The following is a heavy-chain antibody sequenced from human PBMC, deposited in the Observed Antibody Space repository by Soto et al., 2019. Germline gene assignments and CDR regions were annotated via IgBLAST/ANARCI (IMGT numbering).Heavy chain of an antibody. CDR1: GFSLSTNGVG. CDR3: AHLSDWYYFDY. V-gene: IGHV2-5*02. D-gene: IGHD3-9*01. CDR2: IYWDDDK. J-gene: IGHJ4*02. Sequence: QFTLKESGPTLVKPTQTLTLTCTFSGFSLSTNGVGVGWIRQPPGKALEWLALIYWDDDKRYSPSLKSRLTLTKDTSKNQVVLTMTNTDPVDTATYYCAHLSDWYYFDYWGQGTLVTVSS.